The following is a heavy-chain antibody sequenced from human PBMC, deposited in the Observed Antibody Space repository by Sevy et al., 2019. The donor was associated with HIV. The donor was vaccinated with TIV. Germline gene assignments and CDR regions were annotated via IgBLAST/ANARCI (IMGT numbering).Heavy chain of an antibody. D-gene: IGHD1-26*01. CDR2: ISAYNGNT. J-gene: IGHJ4*02. CDR1: GYTFTSYG. CDR3: ARDLGGEGATRRDY. Sequence: ATVKVSCKASGYTFTSYGISWVRQAPGQGLEWMGWISAYNGNTNYAQKLQGRVTMTTDTSTSTAYMELRSLRSDDTAVYYCARDLGGEGATRRDYWGQGTLVTVSS. V-gene: IGHV1-18*04.